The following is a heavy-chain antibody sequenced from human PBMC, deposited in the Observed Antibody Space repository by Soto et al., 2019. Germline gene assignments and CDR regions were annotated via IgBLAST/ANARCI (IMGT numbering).Heavy chain of an antibody. CDR3: AAQVIAVAGTLTTQDAFDI. CDR2: ISAYNGNT. CDR1: GYTFTSYG. D-gene: IGHD6-19*01. Sequence: GASVKVSCKASGYTFTSYGISWVRQAPGQGLEWMGWISAYNGNTNYAQKLQGRVTMTTDTSTSTAYMELRSLRSDDTAVYYCAAQVIAVAGTLTTQDAFDIWGQGTMVTVS. J-gene: IGHJ3*02. V-gene: IGHV1-18*01.